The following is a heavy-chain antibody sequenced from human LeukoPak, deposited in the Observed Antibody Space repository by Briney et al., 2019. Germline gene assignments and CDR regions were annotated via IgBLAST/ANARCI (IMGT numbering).Heavy chain of an antibody. J-gene: IGHJ6*02. D-gene: IGHD4-11*01. CDR1: GYTFTSYG. CDR2: ISAYNGNT. CDR3: ARDPVDYSNARAGYYGMDV. V-gene: IGHV1-18*01. Sequence: ASVKVSCKASGYTFTSYGISWVRQAPGQGLEWMGWISAYNGNTNYAQKLQGRVTMTTDTSTSTAYMELRSLRSDDTAVYYCARDPVDYSNARAGYYGMDVWGQGTTVTVSS.